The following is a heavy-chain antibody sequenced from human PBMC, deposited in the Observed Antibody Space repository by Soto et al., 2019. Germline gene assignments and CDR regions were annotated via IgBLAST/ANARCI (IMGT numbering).Heavy chain of an antibody. J-gene: IGHJ6*02. CDR3: AKSLRVAARPGNTYGMDV. Sequence: LRLSCAASGFTFSSYGMHWVRQAPGKGLEWVAVISYDGSNKYYADSVKGRFTISRDNSKNTLYLQMNSLRAEDTAVYYCAKSLRVAARPGNTYGMDVWGQGTTVTVSS. CDR2: ISYDGSNK. CDR1: GFTFSSYG. D-gene: IGHD6-6*01. V-gene: IGHV3-30*18.